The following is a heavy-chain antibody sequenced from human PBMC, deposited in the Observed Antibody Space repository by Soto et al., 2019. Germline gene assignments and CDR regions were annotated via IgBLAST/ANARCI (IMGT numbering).Heavy chain of an antibody. V-gene: IGHV4-30-4*01. D-gene: IGHD2-15*01. CDR3: ATACYCRGASCSHWFDP. Sequence: SENLSLTCGIPCGSINSGEYDWSWMRPPPGEGLEWIGYIYYSGSTYYNPSLRSRVIVSVDTSKNQFSLKLASVTAADTAVYYCATACYCRGASCSHWFDPWGQGNLVTVAS. CDR2: IYYSGST. J-gene: IGHJ5*02. CDR1: CGSINSGEYD.